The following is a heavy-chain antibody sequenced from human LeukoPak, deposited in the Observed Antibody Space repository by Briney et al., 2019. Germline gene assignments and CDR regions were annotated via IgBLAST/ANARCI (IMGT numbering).Heavy chain of an antibody. D-gene: IGHD3-22*01. Sequence: SETLSLTCTVSGASISNNFWTWIRQPPGKGLEWIGYIYSSGSANYNPSLKSRVIISGDTSKNQISLNLTSVTAVDTAVYFCARHRDYYDTWGHGTLVTVSS. CDR3: ARHRDYYDT. V-gene: IGHV4-59*08. J-gene: IGHJ4*01. CDR2: IYSSGSA. CDR1: GASISNNF.